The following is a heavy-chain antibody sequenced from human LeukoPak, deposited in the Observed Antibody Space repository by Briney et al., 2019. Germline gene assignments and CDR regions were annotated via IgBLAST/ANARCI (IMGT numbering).Heavy chain of an antibody. CDR3: ARSRSDFWSGYYSWFDP. D-gene: IGHD3-3*01. V-gene: IGHV1-69*13. J-gene: IGHJ5*02. Sequence: ASVKVSCKASGGTFSSYAISWVRQAPGQGLEWTGGIIPNFGTANYAQKFQGRVTITADESTSTAYMELSSLRSEDTAVYYCARSRSDFWSGYYSWFDPWGQGTLVTVSS. CDR2: IIPNFGTA. CDR1: GGTFSSYA.